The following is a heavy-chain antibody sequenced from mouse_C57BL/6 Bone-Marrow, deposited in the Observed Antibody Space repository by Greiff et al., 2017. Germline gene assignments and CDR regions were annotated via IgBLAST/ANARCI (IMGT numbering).Heavy chain of an antibody. J-gene: IGHJ3*01. CDR2: IDPSDSYT. Sequence: QVQLQQPGAELVKPGASVKLSCKASGYTFTSYWMQWVKQRPGPGLEWIGEIDPSDSYTNYNQKFKGKATLTVDTSSSTAYMQLSSLTAEDSAVFYCARGGFAYWGQGTLVPVAA. V-gene: IGHV1-50*01. CDR3: ARGGFAY. CDR1: GYTFTSYW.